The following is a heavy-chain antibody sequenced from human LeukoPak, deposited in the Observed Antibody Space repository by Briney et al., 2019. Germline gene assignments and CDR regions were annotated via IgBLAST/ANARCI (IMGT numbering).Heavy chain of an antibody. CDR2: INSDGSST. J-gene: IGHJ1*01. CDR3: AKDSPRISVTGVEYFDH. V-gene: IGHV3-74*01. CDR1: GFTFSSYW. Sequence: GGSLRLSCAASGFTFSSYWMHWVRQAPGKGLVWVSRINSDGSSTSYADSVKGRFTISRDNSKNTFYLQMNSLGAEDTAVYYCAKDSPRISVTGVEYFDHWGQGTLVTVSS. D-gene: IGHD4-11*01.